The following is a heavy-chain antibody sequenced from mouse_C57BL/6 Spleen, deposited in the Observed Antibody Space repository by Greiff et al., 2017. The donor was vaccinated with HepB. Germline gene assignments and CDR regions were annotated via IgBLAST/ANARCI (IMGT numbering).Heavy chain of an antibody. CDR2: IYPSDSET. J-gene: IGHJ4*01. CDR3: ARSAYHYGSSTMDY. Sequence: VQLQQPGAELVRPGSSVKLSCKASGYTFTSYWMDWVKQRPGQGLEWIGNIYPSDSETHYNQKFKDKATLTADKSSSTAYMQLSSLTSEDSAVYSFARSAYHYGSSTMDYWGQGTSVTVSA. D-gene: IGHD1-1*01. CDR1: GYTFTSYW. V-gene: IGHV1-61*01.